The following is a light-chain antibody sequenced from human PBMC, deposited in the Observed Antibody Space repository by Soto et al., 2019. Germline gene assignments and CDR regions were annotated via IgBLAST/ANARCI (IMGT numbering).Light chain of an antibody. V-gene: IGKV1-5*03. Sequence: IQMTQSPSTLSASVGDRVTITCRARQNINSWLAWYQQKPGKAPKFLIYKSSTLESGVPSRFSGSGSGTEFTLTIRGLQPDDFATYYCQQYNDYPWTFGQGTKVEIK. J-gene: IGKJ1*01. CDR2: KSS. CDR3: QQYNDYPWT. CDR1: QNINSW.